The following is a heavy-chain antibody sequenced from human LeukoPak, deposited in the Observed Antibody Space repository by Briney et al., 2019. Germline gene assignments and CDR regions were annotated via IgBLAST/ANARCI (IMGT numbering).Heavy chain of an antibody. J-gene: IGHJ4*02. CDR2: ISAYNGNT. D-gene: IGHD1-7*01. V-gene: IGHV1-18*01. CDR3: ARTAENWNYFYFDY. CDR1: GYTFTSYG. Sequence: ASVKVSCKASGYTFTSYGISWVRQAPGQGLEWMGWISAYNGNTNYAQKFQGRVTMTRDTSISTAYMELSRLRSDDTAVYYCARTAENWNYFYFDYWGQGTLVTVSS.